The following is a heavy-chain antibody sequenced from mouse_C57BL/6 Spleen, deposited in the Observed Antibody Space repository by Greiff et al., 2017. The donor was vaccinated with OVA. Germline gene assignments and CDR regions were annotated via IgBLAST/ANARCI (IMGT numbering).Heavy chain of an antibody. CDR2: IDPEDCET. CDR1: FFNIKYYY. J-gene: IGHJ3*01. Sequence: SFNFSFTSSFFNIKYYYMHWCKHMTEQGLEWIGRIDPEDCETKYAPKFQGKATITADTSSNTAYLQLSSLTSEDTAVYYCARSGLYYGNYERFFAYWGQGTLVTVSA. D-gene: IGHD2-1*01. V-gene: IGHV14-2*01. CDR3: ARSGLYYGNYERFFAY.